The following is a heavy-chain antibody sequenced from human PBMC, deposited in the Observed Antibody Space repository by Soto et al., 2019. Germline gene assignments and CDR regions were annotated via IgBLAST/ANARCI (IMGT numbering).Heavy chain of an antibody. CDR3: AIGRLWFGELPFDY. D-gene: IGHD3-10*01. Sequence: PSETLSLTCAVYGGSFSGYYWSWIRQPPGKGLEWIGEINHSGSTNYNPSLKSRVTISVDTSKNQFSLKLSSVTAADTAVYYCAIGRLWFGELPFDYWGQGTLVT. V-gene: IGHV4-34*01. CDR1: GGSFSGYY. J-gene: IGHJ4*02. CDR2: INHSGST.